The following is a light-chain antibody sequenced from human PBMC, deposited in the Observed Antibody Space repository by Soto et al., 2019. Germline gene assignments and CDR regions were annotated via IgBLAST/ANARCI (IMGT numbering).Light chain of an antibody. CDR3: QTWGSGIVV. Sequence: QPVLTQSPSASASLGASVKLTCTLSSGHSNYAIAWHQQQSEKGPRYLMKLNSDGSHSKGDGIPDRFSGSSSGGERYLTISSLQSEDEADYYCQTWGSGIVVFGGGTQLTVL. V-gene: IGLV4-69*01. CDR1: SGHSNYA. J-gene: IGLJ2*01. CDR2: LNSDGSH.